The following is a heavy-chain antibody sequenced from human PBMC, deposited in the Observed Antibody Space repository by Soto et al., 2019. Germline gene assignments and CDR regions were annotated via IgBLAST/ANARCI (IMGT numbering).Heavy chain of an antibody. CDR3: ARVPPLAAANGVGQQLVPDYYYYGMDV. D-gene: IGHD6-13*01. CDR2: ISSSSSYI. J-gene: IGHJ6*02. Sequence: PGGSLRLSCAASGFTFSSYSMNWVRQAPGKGLEWVSSISSSSSYIYYADSVKGRFTISRDNAKNSLYLQMNSLRAEDTAVYYCARVPPLAAANGVGQQLVPDYYYYGMDVWGQGTTVTVSS. CDR1: GFTFSSYS. V-gene: IGHV3-21*01.